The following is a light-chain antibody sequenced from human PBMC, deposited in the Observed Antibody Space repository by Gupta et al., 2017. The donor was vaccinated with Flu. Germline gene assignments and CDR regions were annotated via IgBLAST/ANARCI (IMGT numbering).Light chain of an antibody. J-gene: IGLJ1*01. CDR2: KSN. V-gene: IGLV1-47*01. CDR1: NSNIGSNY. Sequence: QSVLTQPPSASGTPGQRVTISCSEDNSNIGSNYVYWYQQLPGTAPKLLIYKSNQRPSGVPDRFSGSKSGTSASLAISGLRSEDEADYFCAAWDDTLYGYVFGTGTRV. CDR3: AAWDDTLYGYV.